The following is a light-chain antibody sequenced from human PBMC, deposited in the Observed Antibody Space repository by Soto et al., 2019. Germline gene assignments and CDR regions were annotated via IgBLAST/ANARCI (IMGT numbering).Light chain of an antibody. CDR3: QQYNNWPPIT. Sequence: IGMTQSPAAVSVNTGERATLSCRASQSVSSNLAWYQQKPGQAPRLLIYGASTRATGIPARFSGSGSGTEFTLTISSLQSEDFAVYYCQQYNNWPPITLGQGTRLEV. V-gene: IGKV3-15*01. J-gene: IGKJ5*01. CDR2: GAS. CDR1: QSVSSN.